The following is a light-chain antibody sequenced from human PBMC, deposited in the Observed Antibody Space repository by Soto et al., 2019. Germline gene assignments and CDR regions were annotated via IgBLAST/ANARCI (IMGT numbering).Light chain of an antibody. CDR1: SSNIGAGYD. V-gene: IGLV1-40*01. Sequence: QSVLTQPPSVSGAPGQRVTISCTGSSSNIGAGYDVHWYQQLPGTAPKLLIYGNSNRPSGVPDRFSGSKSGTSASLAITGLQAEDEADYYCLSYDSSLSAPVFGGGTKLTVL. J-gene: IGLJ3*02. CDR3: LSYDSSLSAPV. CDR2: GNS.